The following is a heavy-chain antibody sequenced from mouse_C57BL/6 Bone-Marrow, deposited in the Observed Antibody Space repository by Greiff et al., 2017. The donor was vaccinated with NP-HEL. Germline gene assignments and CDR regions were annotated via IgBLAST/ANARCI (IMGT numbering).Heavy chain of an antibody. CDR3: ARRVDSSGSWFAY. CDR2: IYPRDGST. V-gene: IGHV1-85*01. Sequence: QVQLKESGPELVKPGASVKLSCKASGYTFTSYDINWVKQRPGQGLEWIGWIYPRDGSTKYNEKFKGKATLTVDTSSSTAYMELHSLTSEDSAVYFCARRVDSSGSWFAYWGQGTLVTVSA. CDR1: GYTFTSYD. D-gene: IGHD3-2*02. J-gene: IGHJ3*01.